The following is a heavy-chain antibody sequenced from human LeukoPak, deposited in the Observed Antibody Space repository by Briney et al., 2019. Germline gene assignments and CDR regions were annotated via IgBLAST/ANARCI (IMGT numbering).Heavy chain of an antibody. CDR2: IYTSGST. D-gene: IGHD3-9*01. J-gene: IGHJ4*02. CDR3: ARENYDILTGYPYFDY. Sequence: PSETLSLTCTVSGGSISSYYWSWIRQPAGKGLEWIGRIYTSGSTNYNPSLKSRVTISVDKSKNQFSLKLSSVTAADTAVYYCARENYDILTGYPYFDYWGQGTLVTVSS. V-gene: IGHV4-4*07. CDR1: GGSISSYY.